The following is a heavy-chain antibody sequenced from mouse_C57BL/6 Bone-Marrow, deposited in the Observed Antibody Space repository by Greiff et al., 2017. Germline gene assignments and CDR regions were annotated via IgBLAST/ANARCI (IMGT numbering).Heavy chain of an antibody. Sequence: EVHLVESGGGLVQPGGSLKLSCAASGFTFSDYYMYWVRQTPEKRLEWVAYISNGGGSTYYPDTVKGRFTISRDNAKNTLDLQMSRLKSEDTAMYYCARGIYYDAWFAYWGQGTLVTVSA. CDR3: ARGIYYDAWFAY. CDR1: GFTFSDYY. D-gene: IGHD2-4*01. CDR2: ISNGGGST. J-gene: IGHJ3*01. V-gene: IGHV5-12*01.